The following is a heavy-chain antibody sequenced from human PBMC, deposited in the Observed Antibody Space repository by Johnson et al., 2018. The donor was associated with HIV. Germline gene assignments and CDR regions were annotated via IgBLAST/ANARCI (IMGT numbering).Heavy chain of an antibody. Sequence: VQLMESGGGLVRPGGSLRLSCAASEFSVSGNYMTWVRQAPGKGLEWVSAIYSGGSTYYTDSVNGRFTVSSDSSKNKLYLKMNSLRVEDAAIYYCARDEVDDGACDVWGQGTMVTVSS. CDR3: ARDEVDDGACDV. V-gene: IGHV3-66*02. D-gene: IGHD4/OR15-4a*01. CDR2: IYSGGST. CDR1: EFSVSGNY. J-gene: IGHJ3*01.